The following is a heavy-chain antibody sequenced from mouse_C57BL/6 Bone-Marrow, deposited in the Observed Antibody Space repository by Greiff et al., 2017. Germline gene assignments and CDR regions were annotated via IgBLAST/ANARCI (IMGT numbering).Heavy chain of an antibody. CDR3: ARTGTRRYFDV. CDR2: IDPSDSYT. J-gene: IGHJ1*03. CDR1: GYTFTSYW. Sequence: QVQLQQPGAELVMPGALVKLSCKASGYTFTSYWMHWVKQRPGQGLEWIGEIDPSDSYTNYNQKFKGKSTLTVDKSSSTAYMQLSSLTSEDSAVYYCARTGTRRYFDVWGTGTTVTVSS. D-gene: IGHD4-1*01. V-gene: IGHV1-69*01.